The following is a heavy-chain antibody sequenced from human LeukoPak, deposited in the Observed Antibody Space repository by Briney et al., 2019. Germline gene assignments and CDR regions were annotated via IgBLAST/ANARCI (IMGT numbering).Heavy chain of an antibody. Sequence: PGGSPRLSCAASGFTFSSYGMHWVRQAPGKGLEWVAFIRYDGSNKYYADSVKGRFTISRDNSKNTLYLQMNSLRAEDTAVYYCAKDWWMSGTMIVVARRSYNYYMDVWGKGTTVTISS. D-gene: IGHD3-22*01. V-gene: IGHV3-30*02. CDR2: IRYDGSNK. CDR3: AKDWWMSGTMIVVARRSYNYYMDV. J-gene: IGHJ6*03. CDR1: GFTFSSYG.